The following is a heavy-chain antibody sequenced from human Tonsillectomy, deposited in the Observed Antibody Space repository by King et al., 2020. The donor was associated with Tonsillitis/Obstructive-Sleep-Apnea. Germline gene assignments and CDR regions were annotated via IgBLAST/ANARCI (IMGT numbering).Heavy chain of an antibody. CDR1: GFSFNTYW. J-gene: IGHJ4*02. D-gene: IGHD4-17*01. Sequence: VQLVESEAEVKKPGESLKISCKGSGFSFNTYWIAWVRQMPGKGLEWMGIIYPGDSETRFSPSFQGRVTMSVDKSIITAYLQWRSLKASDTATYYCARCNGDYGCGYWGQGTLVTVSS. CDR2: IYPGDSET. CDR3: ARCNGDYGCGY. V-gene: IGHV5-51*03.